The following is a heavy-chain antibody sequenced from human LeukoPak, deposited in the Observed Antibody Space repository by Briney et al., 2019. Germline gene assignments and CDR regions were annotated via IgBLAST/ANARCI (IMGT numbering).Heavy chain of an antibody. CDR2: IYPGDSDT. Sequence: GESLKISCKGSGYSFSSYWIDWARQMPGKGLEWMGIIYPGDSDTRYSPSFQGQVTISADKSISTAYLQWSSLKASDTAMYYCARGARIAARPYYFDYWGQGTLVTVSS. CDR1: GYSFSSYW. V-gene: IGHV5-51*01. J-gene: IGHJ4*02. CDR3: ARGARIAARPYYFDY. D-gene: IGHD6-6*01.